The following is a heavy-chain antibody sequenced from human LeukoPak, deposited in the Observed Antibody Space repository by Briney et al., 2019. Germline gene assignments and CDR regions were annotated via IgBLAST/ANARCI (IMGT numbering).Heavy chain of an antibody. V-gene: IGHV1-8*03. Sequence: ASVKVSCKASGYTFTSYDINWMRQATGQGLEWMGWMNPNSGNTGYAQKFQGRVTITRNTSISTAYMELSSLRSEDTAVYYCARGLVPAAPDAFDYWGQRTLVTVSP. CDR1: GYTFTSYD. J-gene: IGHJ4*02. CDR3: ARGLVPAAPDAFDY. CDR2: MNPNSGNT. D-gene: IGHD2-2*01.